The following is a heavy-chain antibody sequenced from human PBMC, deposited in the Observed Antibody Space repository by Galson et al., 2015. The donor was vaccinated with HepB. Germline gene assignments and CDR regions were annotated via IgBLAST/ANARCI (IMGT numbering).Heavy chain of an antibody. D-gene: IGHD1/OR15-1a*01. CDR3: ARVRINNLDY. J-gene: IGHJ4*02. V-gene: IGHV3-30-3*01. Sequence: SPRLSCAASGLTFSSYDLYWVRPAPGKGLEWVAFILYDASKTYADSVKGRFTISRDNSKSTLYLPMNSLRFEDTSMYYCARVRINNLDYWGQGTLVTVSS. CDR2: ILYDASK. CDR1: GLTFSSYD.